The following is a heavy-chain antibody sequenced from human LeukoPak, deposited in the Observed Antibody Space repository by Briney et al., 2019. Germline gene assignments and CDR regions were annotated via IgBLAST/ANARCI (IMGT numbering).Heavy chain of an antibody. Sequence: PGGSLRLSCAASGFTFSSYAMHWVRQAPGKGLEWVAVISYDGSNKYYADSVKGRFTISRGNSKNTLYLQMNSLRAEDTAVYYCAREFPLNYYDSRALGAFDIWGQGTMVTVSS. J-gene: IGHJ3*02. CDR3: AREFPLNYYDSRALGAFDI. V-gene: IGHV3-30-3*01. D-gene: IGHD3-22*01. CDR2: ISYDGSNK. CDR1: GFTFSSYA.